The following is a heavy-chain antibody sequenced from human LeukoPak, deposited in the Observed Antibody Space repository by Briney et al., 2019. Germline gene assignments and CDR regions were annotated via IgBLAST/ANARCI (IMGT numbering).Heavy chain of an antibody. CDR3: ARVDYYDSSGYPSGFDY. V-gene: IGHV1-69*05. J-gene: IGHJ4*02. CDR2: IIPIFGTA. Sequence: GASVKVSCKASGGTFSSYAISWVRQAPGQGLVWMGGIIPIFGTANYAQKFQGRVTITTDESTSTAYMELSSLRSEDTAVYYCARVDYYDSSGYPSGFDYWGQGTLVTVSS. D-gene: IGHD3-22*01. CDR1: GGTFSSYA.